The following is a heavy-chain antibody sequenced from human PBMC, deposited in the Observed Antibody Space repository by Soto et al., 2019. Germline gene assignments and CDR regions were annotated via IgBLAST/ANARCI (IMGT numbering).Heavy chain of an antibody. J-gene: IGHJ5*02. CDR2: ISSSSSYI. V-gene: IGHV3-21*01. Sequence: EVQLVESGGGLVQPGGSLRLSCAASGFTFSSYSMNWVRQAPGKGLEWVSSISSSSSYIYYADSVKGRFTISRDNAKNSLYLQMNSLRAEDTAVYYCARDGELRVFTIIRGVDNWFDPWGQGTLVTVSS. CDR1: GFTFSSYS. CDR3: ARDGELRVFTIIRGVDNWFDP. D-gene: IGHD3-3*01.